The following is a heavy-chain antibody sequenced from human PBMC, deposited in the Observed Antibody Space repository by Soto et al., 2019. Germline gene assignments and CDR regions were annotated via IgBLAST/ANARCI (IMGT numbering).Heavy chain of an antibody. Sequence: GGSLRLSCAASGFTFSDYYMSWIRQAPGKGLEWVSVIYSGGSTYYADSVKGRFTISRDNSKNTLYLQMNSLRAEDTAVYYCAKVRGNYDFWSGISKDRYFDDWGQGTLVTVSS. CDR2: IYSGGST. CDR3: AKVRGNYDFWSGISKDRYFDD. CDR1: GFTFSDYY. J-gene: IGHJ4*02. D-gene: IGHD3-3*01. V-gene: IGHV3-53*01.